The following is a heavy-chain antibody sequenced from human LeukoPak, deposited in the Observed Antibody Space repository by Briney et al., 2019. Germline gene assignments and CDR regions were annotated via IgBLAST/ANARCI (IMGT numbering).Heavy chain of an antibody. Sequence: PSETLSLTCTVSGGSVSSTTSYWGWIRQPPGKGLEWIGSISYSVNTYYNPSLKSRVIISVDTSKNQFSLKLTSVTAADTAVYYCARLSVDNSWSHFDYWGQGTLVTVAS. J-gene: IGHJ4*02. CDR2: ISYSVNT. V-gene: IGHV4-39*01. CDR1: GGSVSSTTSY. CDR3: ARLSVDNSWSHFDY. D-gene: IGHD3-3*01.